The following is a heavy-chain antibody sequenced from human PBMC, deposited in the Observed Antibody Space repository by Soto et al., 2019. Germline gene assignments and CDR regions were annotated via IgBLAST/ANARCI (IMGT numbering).Heavy chain of an antibody. CDR2: ISWNSGSI. V-gene: IGHV3-9*01. D-gene: IGHD7-27*01. CDR1: GFTFDDYA. J-gene: IGHJ3*02. CDR3: AKTAASSNWYDAFDI. Sequence: GGSLRLSCAASGFTFDDYAMHWVRQAPGKGLEWVSGISWNSGSIGYADSVKGRFTISRDNAKNSLYLQMNSLRAEDTALYYCAKTAASSNWYDAFDIWGQGTMVTVSS.